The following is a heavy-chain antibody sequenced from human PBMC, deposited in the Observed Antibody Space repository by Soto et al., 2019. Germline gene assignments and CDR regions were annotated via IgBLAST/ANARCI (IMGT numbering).Heavy chain of an antibody. Sequence: PAGSLRLSCAASGVTFSRYSMNWVRQAPGKGLEWVSSISSSSSYIYYADSVKGRFTISRDNAKNSLYLQMNSLRAEDTAVYYCARVDYDFWSGYLHHSYYYYYGMGVWGQGTTVTVSS. J-gene: IGHJ6*02. CDR2: ISSSSSYI. V-gene: IGHV3-21*01. D-gene: IGHD3-3*01. CDR3: ARVDYDFWSGYLHHSYYYYYGMGV. CDR1: GVTFSRYS.